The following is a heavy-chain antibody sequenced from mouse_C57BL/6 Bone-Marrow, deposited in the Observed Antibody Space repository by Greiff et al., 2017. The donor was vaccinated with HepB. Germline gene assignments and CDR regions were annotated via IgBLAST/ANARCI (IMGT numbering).Heavy chain of an antibody. D-gene: IGHD6-2*01. Sequence: EVKLMESGGDLVKPGGSLKLSCAASGFTFSSYGMSWVRQTPDKRLEWVATISSGGSYTYYPDSVKGRFTISRDNAKNTLYRQMSRLKSEDTAMYYCARSLYAMDYWGQGTSVTVSS. CDR2: ISSGGSYT. J-gene: IGHJ4*01. CDR3: ARSLYAMDY. V-gene: IGHV5-6*01. CDR1: GFTFSSYG.